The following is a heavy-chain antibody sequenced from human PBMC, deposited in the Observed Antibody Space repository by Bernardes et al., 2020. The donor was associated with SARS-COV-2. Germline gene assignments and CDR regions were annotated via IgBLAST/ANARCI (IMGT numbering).Heavy chain of an antibody. V-gene: IGHV4-59*01. CDR3: ARDAKHSEAFYFDV. CDR1: GGSLNNYY. J-gene: IGHJ4*02. D-gene: IGHD1-26*01. CDR2: VYYRGTT. Sequence: SETLSLTCSVSGGSLNNYYWSWIRQSPGRGLEWIGNVYYRGTTNYNPSLKSRVSVSLDTSRKKFSLRLTSLTAADTALYYCARDAKHSEAFYFDVWGQGILVTVSA.